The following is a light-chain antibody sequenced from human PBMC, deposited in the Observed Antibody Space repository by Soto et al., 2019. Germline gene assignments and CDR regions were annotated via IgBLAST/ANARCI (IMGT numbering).Light chain of an antibody. CDR1: SSDIGSYDL. CDR3: CSFADFTYV. CDR2: EVT. Sequence: QSALTQPASVSGSPGQSITISCPGTSSDIGSYDLVSWYQQHPGTAPKLIIYEVTKRPSGVSTRFSGSKSGNTASLTISGRQAVDEADYYCCSFADFTYVFGTGTKLTVL. V-gene: IGLV2-23*02. J-gene: IGLJ1*01.